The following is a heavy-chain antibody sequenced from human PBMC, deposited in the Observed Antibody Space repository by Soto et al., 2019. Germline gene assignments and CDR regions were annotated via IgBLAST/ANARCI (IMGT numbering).Heavy chain of an antibody. V-gene: IGHV1-69*06. D-gene: IGHD3-22*01. CDR1: GGTFSSYA. Sequence: SVKVSCKASGGTFSSYAISWVRQAPGQGLEWMGGIIPIFGTANYAQKFQGRVTITADKSTSTAYMELSSLRSEDTAVYYCAPHDSSGSPGGFDPWGQGTLVTVSS. CDR3: APHDSSGSPGGFDP. J-gene: IGHJ5*02. CDR2: IIPIFGTA.